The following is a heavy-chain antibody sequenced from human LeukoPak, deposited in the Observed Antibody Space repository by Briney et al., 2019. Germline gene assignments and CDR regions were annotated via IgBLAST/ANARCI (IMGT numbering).Heavy chain of an antibody. CDR3: ARDQNEGYGDYFYYFDY. Sequence: GGSLTLSCAASGFPFTYAWMNWVRQAPGKGLEWVAVIWYDGSNKYYVDSVKGRFTISRDNSKNTLYLQMNSLRAEDTAVYYCARDQNEGYGDYFYYFDYWGQGTLVTVSS. V-gene: IGHV3-33*08. CDR2: IWYDGSNK. D-gene: IGHD4-17*01. J-gene: IGHJ4*02. CDR1: GFPFTYAW.